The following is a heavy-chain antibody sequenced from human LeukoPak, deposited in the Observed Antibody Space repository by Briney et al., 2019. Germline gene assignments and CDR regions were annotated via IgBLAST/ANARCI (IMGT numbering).Heavy chain of an antibody. J-gene: IGHJ5*02. CDR3: ARPNSGGSRRDGFDP. D-gene: IGHD2-15*01. CDR2: INPNSGGT. V-gene: IGHV1-2*02. Sequence: ASVKVSCKASGYTFTGYYMHWVRQAPGQGLEWMGWINPNSGGTNYAQKFQGRVTMTRDTSISTAYMELSRLRSDDTAVYYCARPNSGGSRRDGFDPWGQGTLVTVSS. CDR1: GYTFTGYY.